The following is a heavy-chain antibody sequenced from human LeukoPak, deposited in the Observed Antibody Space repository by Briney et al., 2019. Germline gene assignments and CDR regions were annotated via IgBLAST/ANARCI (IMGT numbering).Heavy chain of an antibody. D-gene: IGHD5-18*01. CDR1: EYTFTSYD. V-gene: IGHV1-8*01. Sequence: ASVKVSCKASEYTFTSYDINWVRQATGQGLGWRGWMNPNSGNTGYAQKFQGRVTMTRNTSISTAYMELSSLRSEDTAVYYCARNGYSYGTVIYYYYYMDVWGKGTTVTVSS. CDR2: MNPNSGNT. CDR3: ARNGYSYGTVIYYYYYMDV. J-gene: IGHJ6*03.